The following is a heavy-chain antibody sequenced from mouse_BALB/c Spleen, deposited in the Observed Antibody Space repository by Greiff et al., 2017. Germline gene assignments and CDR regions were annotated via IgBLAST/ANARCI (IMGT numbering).Heavy chain of an antibody. V-gene: IGHV2-2*02. Sequence: VKLQESGPGLVQPSQSLSITCTVSGFSLTSYGVHWVRQSPGKGLEWLGVIWSGGSTDYNAAFISRLSISKDNSKSQVFFKMNSLQANDTAIYYCARNDGYSLYAMDYWGQGTSVTVSS. CDR1: GFSLTSYG. D-gene: IGHD2-3*01. CDR3: ARNDGYSLYAMDY. CDR2: IWSGGST. J-gene: IGHJ4*01.